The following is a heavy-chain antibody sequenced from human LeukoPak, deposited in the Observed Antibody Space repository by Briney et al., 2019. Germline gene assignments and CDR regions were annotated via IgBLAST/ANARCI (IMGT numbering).Heavy chain of an antibody. CDR2: INPSGGST. Sequence: ASVKVSCKASGYTFTSYYMHWVRQAPGQGLEWMGIINPSGGSTSYAQKFQGRVTMTRDTSTSTVYMELSSLRSEDTAVYYCARGLPVWDYVWGSYRSLPETVFDCWGQGTLVTVSS. D-gene: IGHD3-16*02. J-gene: IGHJ4*02. CDR3: ARGLPVWDYVWGSYRSLPETVFDC. V-gene: IGHV1-46*01. CDR1: GYTFTSYY.